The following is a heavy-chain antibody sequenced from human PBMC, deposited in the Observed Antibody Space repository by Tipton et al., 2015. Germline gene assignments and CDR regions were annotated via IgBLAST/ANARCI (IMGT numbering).Heavy chain of an antibody. J-gene: IGHJ4*02. Sequence: GLVKPSETLSLTCTVSGGSINNNYWSWIRQPPGKGLEYMGYVFHNGDSNYNPSLKSRVTISVDTSKSQFFLKLTSVIAADTAVYFCARGRGWRVFDYWGQGTLVTVSS. CDR3: ARGRGWRVFDY. CDR1: GGSINNNY. V-gene: IGHV4-59*12. CDR2: VFHNGDS. D-gene: IGHD3-10*01.